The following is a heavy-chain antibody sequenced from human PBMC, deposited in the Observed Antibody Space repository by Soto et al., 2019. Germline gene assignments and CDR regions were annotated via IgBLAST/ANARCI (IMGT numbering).Heavy chain of an antibody. CDR1: GGSISSSSYY. CDR3: ARHHVVIVAAPPNWFDP. Sequence: PSETLSLTCTVSGGSISSSSYYWGWIRQPPGKGLEWIGNIYYSGSTYSNPSLKSRVTMSVDTSKNQFSLKLSSVTAADTAVYYCARHHVVIVAAPPNWFDPWGQGTLVTVSS. V-gene: IGHV4-39*01. J-gene: IGHJ5*02. D-gene: IGHD2-15*01. CDR2: IYYSGST.